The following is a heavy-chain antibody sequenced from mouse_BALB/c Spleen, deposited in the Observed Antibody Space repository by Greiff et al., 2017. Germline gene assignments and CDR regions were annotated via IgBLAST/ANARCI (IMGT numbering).Heavy chain of an antibody. CDR3: ARSRGDGFDY. CDR2: IWSGGST. D-gene: IGHD3-3*01. J-gene: IGHJ2*01. V-gene: IGHV2-2*02. Sequence: QVQLQQSGPGLVQPSQSLSISCTASGFSLTSYGVHWVRQSPGKGLEWLGGIWSGGSTDYNAAFISRLSISKDNSKSQVCFKMNSLQANDTAIYYCARSRGDGFDYWGQGTTLTVSA. CDR1: GFSLTSYG.